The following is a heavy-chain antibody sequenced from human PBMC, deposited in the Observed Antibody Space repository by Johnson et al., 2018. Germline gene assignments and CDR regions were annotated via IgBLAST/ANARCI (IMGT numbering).Heavy chain of an antibody. CDR3: ARDYDSSGYDAFDI. Sequence: QEQLQESGPGLVKPSETLSLTCTVSGGSISSYYWSWIRQPPGKGLEWIGYIYYSGSTNYNPSLKSRVTISVDTSKNQFSPKLSPVTAAGTAVYYCARDYDSSGYDAFDIWGQGTMVTVSS. D-gene: IGHD3-22*01. CDR1: GGSISSYY. V-gene: IGHV4-59*01. CDR2: IYYSGST. J-gene: IGHJ3*02.